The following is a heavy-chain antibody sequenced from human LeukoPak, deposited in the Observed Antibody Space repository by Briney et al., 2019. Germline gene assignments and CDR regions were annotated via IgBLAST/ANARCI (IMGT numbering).Heavy chain of an antibody. J-gene: IGHJ4*02. CDR1: GFTFSNAW. Sequence: GGSLRLSCAASGFTFSNAWMSWVRQAPGKGLEWVGRIKSKTDGGTTDYAAPVKGRFTISRDDSKNTLYLQMNSLKTEDTAVYYCTTDSVTIFGVVIIRGYWGQGTLVTVSS. CDR2: IKSKTDGGTT. V-gene: IGHV3-15*01. D-gene: IGHD3-3*01. CDR3: TTDSVTIFGVVIIRGY.